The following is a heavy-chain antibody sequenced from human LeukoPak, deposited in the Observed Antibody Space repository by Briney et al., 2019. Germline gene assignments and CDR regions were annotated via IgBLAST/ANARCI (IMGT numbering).Heavy chain of an antibody. D-gene: IGHD2-2*01. CDR2: IYYSGST. CDR3: ARHSLVVPAAPNYYCGMDV. J-gene: IGHJ6*02. CDR1: GGSISSYY. V-gene: IGHV4-59*08. Sequence: SETLSLTCTVSGGSISSYYWSWIRQPPGKGLEWIGYIYYSGSTNYNPSLKSRVTISVDTSKNQFSLKLSSVTAADTAVYYCARHSLVVPAAPNYYCGMDVWGQGTTVTVSS.